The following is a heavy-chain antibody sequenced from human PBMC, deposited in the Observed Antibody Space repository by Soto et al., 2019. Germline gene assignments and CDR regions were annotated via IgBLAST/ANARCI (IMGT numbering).Heavy chain of an antibody. V-gene: IGHV1-8*01. Sequence: QVQLVQSGAEVKKPGASVKVSCKASGYTFTSYDINWVRQATGQGLEWMGWMNPNSGNTGYAQKVQGRVTMTRNTSMSTAYMELSSLRSEDTDVYYCEREKTSYGMDVWGQGTTVTVSS. CDR2: MNPNSGNT. CDR1: GYTFTSYD. CDR3: EREKTSYGMDV. J-gene: IGHJ6*02.